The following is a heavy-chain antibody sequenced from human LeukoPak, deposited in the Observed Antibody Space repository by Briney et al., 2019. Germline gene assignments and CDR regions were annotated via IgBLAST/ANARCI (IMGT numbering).Heavy chain of an antibody. J-gene: IGHJ4*02. Sequence: AGGSLRLSCTVSGFTVSSNSMSWVRQAPGKGLEWVSDISGSGVSTYYADSVKGRFTISGDNSKNTLYLQMNSLRAEDTAVYYCAKGDGDPEDYWGQGTLVTVSS. D-gene: IGHD4-17*01. CDR3: AKGDGDPEDY. V-gene: IGHV3-23*01. CDR1: GFTVSSNS. CDR2: ISGSGVST.